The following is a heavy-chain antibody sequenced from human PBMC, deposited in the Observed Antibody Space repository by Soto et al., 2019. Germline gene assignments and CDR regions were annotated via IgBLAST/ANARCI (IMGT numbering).Heavy chain of an antibody. CDR1: SDSITSGPYY. D-gene: IGHD2-15*01. J-gene: IGHJ4*02. Sequence: QVQLQESGPGLVKPSQTLSLTCTVSSDSITSGPYYWSWVRQHPGRGLEWIGYIYYRGNSYYNPSLKSRISISLDRSKNQISLELNSVTAADTAVYYCARSGGSNSWYGVCDFWCQGTLVTVSS. CDR2: IYYRGNS. V-gene: IGHV4-31*03. CDR3: ARSGGSNSWYGVCDF.